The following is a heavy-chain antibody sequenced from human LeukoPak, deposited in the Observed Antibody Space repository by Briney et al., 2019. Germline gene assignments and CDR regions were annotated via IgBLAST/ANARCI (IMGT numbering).Heavy chain of an antibody. Sequence: GSQRLSCAASGFTFSNAWMSWVRQAPGKGLEWVGRIKSKTDGGTTDYAAPVKGRFTISRDDSKNTLYLQMNSLKTEDTAVYYCTTVEYYDILTGYYRTFDYWGQGTLVTVSS. CDR3: TTVEYYDILTGYYRTFDY. V-gene: IGHV3-15*01. D-gene: IGHD3-9*01. J-gene: IGHJ4*02. CDR1: GFTFSNAW. CDR2: IKSKTDGGTT.